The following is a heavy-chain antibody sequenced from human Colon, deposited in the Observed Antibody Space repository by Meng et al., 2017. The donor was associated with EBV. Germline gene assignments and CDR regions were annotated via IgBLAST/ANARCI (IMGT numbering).Heavy chain of an antibody. Sequence: QVLRQQFGAGLLKPSETLSLTCTVNGGSFSGYVWSWVRQPPGKGMEWIGEVSHPGSANYNPSLKRRVTISVDASEKQFSLRLTSVTAADSAVYYCARVPTTGYKDHWGQGTLVTVSS. J-gene: IGHJ4*02. CDR1: GGSFSGYV. V-gene: IGHV4-34*01. CDR3: ARVPTTGYKDH. CDR2: VSHPGSA. D-gene: IGHD3-9*01.